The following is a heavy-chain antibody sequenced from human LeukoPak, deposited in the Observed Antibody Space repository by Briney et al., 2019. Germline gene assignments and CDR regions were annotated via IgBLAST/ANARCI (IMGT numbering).Heavy chain of an antibody. Sequence: ASVKVSCKASGYTFTSYDINWVRQATGQGLEWMGWMNPNSGNTGYAQKFQGRVTMTRNTSISTAYMELSSLRSEDTAVYYCARGSSYRTYYYGSGSWSRHYYYYYMDVWGKGTTVTISS. D-gene: IGHD3-10*01. CDR2: MNPNSGNT. J-gene: IGHJ6*03. CDR1: GYTFTSYD. V-gene: IGHV1-8*01. CDR3: ARGSSYRTYYYGSGSWSRHYYYYYMDV.